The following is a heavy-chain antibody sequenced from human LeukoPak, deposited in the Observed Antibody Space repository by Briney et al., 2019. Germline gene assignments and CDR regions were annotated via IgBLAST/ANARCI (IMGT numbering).Heavy chain of an antibody. V-gene: IGHV4-39*01. CDR3: AGLRGYSNS. J-gene: IGHJ5*02. CDR1: GGSISSGSYY. D-gene: IGHD5-18*01. CDR2: IFYSGST. Sequence: SETLSLTCTVSGGSISSGSYYWGWIRQPPGKGLEWIGSIFYSGSTYYNPSLKSRVTISVDTSKGQFSLKLNSVTAADTAVYYCAGLRGYSNSWGQGTLVTVSS.